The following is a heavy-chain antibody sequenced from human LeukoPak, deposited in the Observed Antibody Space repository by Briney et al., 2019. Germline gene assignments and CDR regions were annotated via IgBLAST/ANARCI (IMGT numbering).Heavy chain of an antibody. J-gene: IGHJ4*02. CDR1: GASISSYY. D-gene: IGHD3-10*01. V-gene: IGHV4-59*01. CDR2: INHGGST. CDR3: ARGSYYGSGSYYNI. Sequence: PSETLSLTCTVSGASISSYYWSWTRQPPGKALGWIGYINHGGSTKYNPSLKSRVTISVDTSKNQFSLKLRSVTAADTAVYYCARGSYYGSGSYYNIWGQGTLVTVSS.